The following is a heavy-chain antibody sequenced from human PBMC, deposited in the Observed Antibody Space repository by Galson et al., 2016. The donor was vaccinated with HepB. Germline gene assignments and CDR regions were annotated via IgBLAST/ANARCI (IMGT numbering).Heavy chain of an antibody. D-gene: IGHD1-1*01. V-gene: IGHV3-30*04. CDR3: ASDGLSRGTLDY. CDR2: ISYDGSNT. CDR1: GFTFGTYS. J-gene: IGHJ4*02. Sequence: SLRLSCAASGFTFGTYSMHWVRQAPGKGPEWVSVISYDGSNTYYADSVKGRFTISRDNSKNTLYLQMNSLGGEDTAVYYCASDGLSRGTLDYWGQGTLVTVSS.